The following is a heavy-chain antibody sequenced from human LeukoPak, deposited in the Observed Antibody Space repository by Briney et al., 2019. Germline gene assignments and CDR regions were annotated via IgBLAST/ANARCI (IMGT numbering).Heavy chain of an antibody. CDR2: ISGSGGST. Sequence: GGSLRLSCAASGFTFSSYAMSLVRQAPGKGLEWVSAISGSGGSTYYADSVKGRFTISRDNSKNTLYLQMNSLRAEDTAVYYCAKGRYCSGGSCYPSGPFDYWGQGTLVTVSS. CDR1: GFTFSSYA. J-gene: IGHJ4*02. V-gene: IGHV3-23*01. CDR3: AKGRYCSGGSCYPSGPFDY. D-gene: IGHD2-15*01.